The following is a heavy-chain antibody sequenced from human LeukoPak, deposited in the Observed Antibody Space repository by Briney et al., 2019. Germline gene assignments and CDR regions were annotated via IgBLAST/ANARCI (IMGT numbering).Heavy chain of an antibody. CDR3: ARDPRPGMDLAEWFDP. V-gene: IGHV1-2*02. J-gene: IGHJ5*02. D-gene: IGHD6-13*01. CDR1: GYTFTGYY. CDR2: INPNTGGT. Sequence: ASVKVSCKASGYTFTGYYLHWVRPAPGQGLEWMGWINPNTGGTNFLQKFHDRVTMTRDTSISTAYMELSSLRSDDTAVYYCARDPRPGMDLAEWFDPWGQGTLVTVSS.